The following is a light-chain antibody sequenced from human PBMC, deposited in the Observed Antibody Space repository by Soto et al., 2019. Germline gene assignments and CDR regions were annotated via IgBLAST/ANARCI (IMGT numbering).Light chain of an antibody. CDR2: GAS. CDR1: QSVSSN. V-gene: IGKV3-15*01. Sequence: EIVMTQSPATLSVSPGGRATLSCRASQSVSSNLAWYQQKPGQGPRLLIYGASTRAAGIPARFSGSGSGTEFTLTISSLPSEDISLYYCQQYSDWPPSTFGQWTKVEI. J-gene: IGKJ1*01. CDR3: QQYSDWPPST.